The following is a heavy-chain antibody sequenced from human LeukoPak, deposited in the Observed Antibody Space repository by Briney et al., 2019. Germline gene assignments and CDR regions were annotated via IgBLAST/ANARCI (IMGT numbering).Heavy chain of an antibody. V-gene: IGHV1-18*01. Sequence: GASVKVSCRASGFTFPMHNFTWVRQAPGQGLEWVGWISGGNTNYAQKFQGRLIMTTDSSTSTGYMELRSLRSDDTAVYYCARVVVAAQYNWFDPWGQGTLVTVSS. CDR1: GFTFPMHN. D-gene: IGHD2-15*01. J-gene: IGHJ5*02. CDR2: ISGGNT. CDR3: ARVVVAAQYNWFDP.